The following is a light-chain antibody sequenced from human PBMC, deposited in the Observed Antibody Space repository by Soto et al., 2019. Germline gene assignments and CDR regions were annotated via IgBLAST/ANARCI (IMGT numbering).Light chain of an antibody. CDR2: QVS. CDR1: SSDLGGYNF. V-gene: IGLV2-14*01. J-gene: IGLJ2*01. CDR3: QSYDPTLRTSL. Sequence: QSVLTQPASVSGSPGQSITISCTGTSSDLGGYNFVSWYQHHPGKAPKLMIYQVSNRPSGVPDRFSGSKSGTSASLAIAGLQADDEADYYCQSYDPTLRTSLFGGGTQLTVL.